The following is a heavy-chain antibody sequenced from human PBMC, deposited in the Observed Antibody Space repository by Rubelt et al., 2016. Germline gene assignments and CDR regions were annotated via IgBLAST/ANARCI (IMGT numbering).Heavy chain of an antibody. CDR1: GFSLRTSGVG. CDR2: IYWDDDK. J-gene: IGHJ3*02. V-gene: IGHV2-5*02. CDR3: ALNNWNDGGGAFDI. D-gene: IGHD1-1*01. Sequence: QITLKESGPTLVKPTQTLTLTFTFPGFSLRTSGVGVGWIRQPPGKALEWLALIYWDDDKHYSPSLTPRLHTTKNNSKNQVILTMTNMDPVDTATYYCALNNWNDGGGAFDIWGQGTMVTVSS.